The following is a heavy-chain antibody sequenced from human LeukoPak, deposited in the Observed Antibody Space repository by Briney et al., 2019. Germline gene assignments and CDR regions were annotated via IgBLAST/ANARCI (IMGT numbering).Heavy chain of an antibody. CDR3: ARGRRDGYNVYYY. V-gene: IGHV3-74*01. CDR2: INSDGSST. Sequence: GGSLRLSCAASGYTFINHWMTWVRQAPGKGLVWVSRINSDGSSTSYADSVKGRFTISRDNAKNTLYLQMNSLRAEDTAVYYCARGRRDGYNVYYYWGQGTLVTVSS. CDR1: GYTFINHW. D-gene: IGHD5-24*01. J-gene: IGHJ4*02.